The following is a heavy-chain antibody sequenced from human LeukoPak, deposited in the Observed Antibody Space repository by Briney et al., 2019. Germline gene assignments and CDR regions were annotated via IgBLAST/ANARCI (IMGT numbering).Heavy chain of an antibody. V-gene: IGHV3-53*01. CDR3: SRVAPLHYFDY. D-gene: IGHD3-10*01. CDR2: IYCGGST. CDR1: GFTVSSNY. Sequence: GGSLRLSCAASGFTVSSNYMTWVRQAPGKGLEWVSVIYCGGSTYYADSVKGRFTISRDNSKNTLYLQMNSLRAEDTAVYYCSRVAPLHYFDYWGQGTLVTVSS. J-gene: IGHJ4*02.